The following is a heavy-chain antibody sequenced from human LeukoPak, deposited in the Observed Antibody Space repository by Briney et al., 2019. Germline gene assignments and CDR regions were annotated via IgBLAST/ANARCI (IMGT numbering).Heavy chain of an antibody. CDR3: ARRRGNTVTTPFDY. D-gene: IGHD4-17*01. V-gene: IGHV3-23*01. Sequence: PGGSLGLSCAASGFTFSSYAMSWVRQAPGKGLEWVSAISGSGGSTYYADSVKGRFTISRDNSKNTLYLQMNSLRAEDTAVYYCARRRGNTVTTPFDYWGQGTLVTVSS. CDR1: GFTFSSYA. CDR2: ISGSGGST. J-gene: IGHJ4*02.